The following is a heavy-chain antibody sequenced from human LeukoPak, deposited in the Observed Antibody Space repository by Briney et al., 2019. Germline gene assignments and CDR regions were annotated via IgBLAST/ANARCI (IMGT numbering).Heavy chain of an antibody. J-gene: IGHJ6*02. CDR3: AREGVLGRYYGSGSYSDGMDV. Sequence: GGSLRLSCAASGFTFSSYEMNWVRQAPGKGLEWVSYISSSGSTIYYADSVKGRFTISRDNAKNSLYLQMNSLRAEDTAVYYCAREGVLGRYYGSGSYSDGMDVWGQGTTVTVSS. CDR1: GFTFSSYE. D-gene: IGHD3-10*01. V-gene: IGHV3-48*03. CDR2: ISSSGSTI.